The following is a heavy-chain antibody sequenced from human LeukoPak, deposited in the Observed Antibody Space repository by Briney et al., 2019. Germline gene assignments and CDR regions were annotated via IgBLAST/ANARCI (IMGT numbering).Heavy chain of an antibody. CDR2: ISYDESNK. CDR3: AKDKAYGDYYFDY. D-gene: IGHD4-17*01. V-gene: IGHV3-30*18. J-gene: IGHJ4*02. CDR1: GFTFSSYG. Sequence: GWSLRLSCAASGFTFSSYGMHWVRQAPGKGLEWVAVISYDESNKYYADSVKGRFTISRDNSKNTLYLQMNSLRAEDTAVYYCAKDKAYGDYYFDYWGQGTLVTVSS.